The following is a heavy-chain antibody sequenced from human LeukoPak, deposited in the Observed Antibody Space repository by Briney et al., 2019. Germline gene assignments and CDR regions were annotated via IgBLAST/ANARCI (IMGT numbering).Heavy chain of an antibody. Sequence: GGSLRLSCAASGFTFSSYGMHWVRQAPGKGLEWVAVISYDGSNKYYADSVKGRFTISRDNSKNTLYLQMNSLRAEDTAVYYCAKDRGSYYFDYWGQGTLVTVSS. J-gene: IGHJ4*02. CDR1: GFTFSSYG. CDR3: AKDRGSYYFDY. V-gene: IGHV3-30*18. D-gene: IGHD1-26*01. CDR2: ISYDGSNK.